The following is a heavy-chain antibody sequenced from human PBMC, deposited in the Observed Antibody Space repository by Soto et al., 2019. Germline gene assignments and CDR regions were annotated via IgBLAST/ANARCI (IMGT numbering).Heavy chain of an antibody. V-gene: IGHV3-72*01. CDR1: GFTFSDHY. D-gene: IGHD5-18*01. J-gene: IGHJ4*02. CDR3: VRVGSGYNYDY. CDR2: SRNKANSYTT. Sequence: EVQLVESGGGLVQPGGSLRLYCAASGFTFSDHYMDWVRQAPGKGLEWVGRSRNKANSYTTEYAASVKGRFTISRDDSLYLQMNSLKTEDTAVYYCVRVGSGYNYDYWGQGTLVTVSS.